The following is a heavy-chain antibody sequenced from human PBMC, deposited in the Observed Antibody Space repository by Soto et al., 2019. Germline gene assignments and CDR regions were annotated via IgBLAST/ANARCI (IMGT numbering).Heavy chain of an antibody. V-gene: IGHV3-53*01. Sequence: PGGSLRLSYAASGFTVSSNYMSWVRQAPGKGLEWVSVIYSGGSTYYADSVKGRFTISRDNSKNTLYLQMNSLRAEDTAVYYCAGTVVAVAEHYYYYGMDVWGQGTTVTAP. CDR1: GFTVSSNY. D-gene: IGHD6-19*01. CDR2: IYSGGST. J-gene: IGHJ6*02. CDR3: AGTVVAVAEHYYYYGMDV.